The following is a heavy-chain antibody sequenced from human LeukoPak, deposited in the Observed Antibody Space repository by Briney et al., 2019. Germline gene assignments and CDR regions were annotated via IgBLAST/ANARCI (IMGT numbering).Heavy chain of an antibody. D-gene: IGHD1-7*01. Sequence: PGGSLRLSCAASGFTFSDYWMSWVRQAPGKGLEWVANIKQDGSEKYYVNSVKGRFTISRDNAKNSLYLQMNSLRAEDTAIYYCAREYDWNYEDYWGQGTLVTVSS. CDR2: IKQDGSEK. CDR1: GFTFSDYW. J-gene: IGHJ4*02. CDR3: AREYDWNYEDY. V-gene: IGHV3-7*01.